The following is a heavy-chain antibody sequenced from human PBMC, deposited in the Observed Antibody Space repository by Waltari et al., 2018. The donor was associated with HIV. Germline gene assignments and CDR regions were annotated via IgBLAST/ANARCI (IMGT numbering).Heavy chain of an antibody. D-gene: IGHD2-2*02. V-gene: IGHV4-39*07. CDR2: IYYTGST. J-gene: IGHJ3*02. Sequence: QLQLQESGPGLVKPSETLSLICTVSGCSISSSTYYWAWIRQPPGKGPEWIGTIYYTGSTYYNPSLKSRVSMSVDTSMNEFSLKLSSVTATDTAVYYCARDCTSCYTGYPFDIWGQGTMVTVSS. CDR3: ARDCTSCYTGYPFDI. CDR1: GCSISSSTYY.